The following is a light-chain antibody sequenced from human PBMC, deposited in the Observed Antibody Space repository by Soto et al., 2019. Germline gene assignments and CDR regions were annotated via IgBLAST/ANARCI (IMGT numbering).Light chain of an antibody. CDR3: SAWDVSLNGPV. CDR2: LNT. Sequence: QLVLTQPPSTSGTPGQRVTISCSGSGSNIGSNAVTWYQQFPGTAPKLLIYLNTQRPSWVPARFSGSKSGTSASLAISGLQSEDEADYDCSAWDVSLNGPVFGGGTKVTVL. V-gene: IGLV1-44*01. J-gene: IGLJ3*02. CDR1: GSNIGSNA.